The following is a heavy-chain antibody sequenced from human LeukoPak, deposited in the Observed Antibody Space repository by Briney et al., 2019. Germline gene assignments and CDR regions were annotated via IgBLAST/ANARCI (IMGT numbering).Heavy chain of an antibody. Sequence: PGGSLRLSCAASGFIVSSHYMNWVRQAPGKGLEWVSVIYAGDRTYYADSVKGRFIISRDNSKNTVSLQMNSLRAEDTAVHYCARDVPPAADAFDIWGQGTMVTVSS. V-gene: IGHV3-66*01. CDR3: ARDVPPAADAFDI. CDR1: GFIVSSHY. J-gene: IGHJ3*02. D-gene: IGHD6-13*01. CDR2: IYAGDRT.